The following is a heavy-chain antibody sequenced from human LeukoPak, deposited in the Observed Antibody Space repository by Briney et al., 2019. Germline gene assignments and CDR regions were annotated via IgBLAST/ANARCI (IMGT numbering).Heavy chain of an antibody. Sequence: SETLSLTCTVSGGSISSYYWGWIRQPPGKGLEWIGSIYYSGSTYYNPSLKSRVTISVDTSKNQFSLKLSSVTAADTAVYYCARAVRLPYYYYYMDVWGKGTTVTVSS. CDR2: IYYSGST. D-gene: IGHD4-11*01. CDR1: GGSISSYY. CDR3: ARAVRLPYYYYYMDV. V-gene: IGHV4-39*07. J-gene: IGHJ6*03.